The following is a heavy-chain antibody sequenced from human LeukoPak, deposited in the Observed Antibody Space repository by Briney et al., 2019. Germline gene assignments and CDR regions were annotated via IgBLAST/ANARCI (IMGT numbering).Heavy chain of an antibody. CDR2: IRYDGGNK. V-gene: IGHV3-30*02. Sequence: PGGSLRLSCAASGFTFSSYGMHWVRQAPGKGLEWVAFIRYDGGNKYYADSVKGRFTISRDNAKNTLYLQMNSLRAEDTAVYYCARGFDYGDYTYWGQGTLVTVSS. CDR3: ARGFDYGDYTY. J-gene: IGHJ4*02. CDR1: GFTFSSYG. D-gene: IGHD4-17*01.